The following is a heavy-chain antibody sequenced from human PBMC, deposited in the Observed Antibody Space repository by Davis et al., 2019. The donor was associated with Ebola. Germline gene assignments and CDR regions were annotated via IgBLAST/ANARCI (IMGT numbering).Heavy chain of an antibody. D-gene: IGHD1-14*01. CDR3: ARASAEVLTYYYGMDV. J-gene: IGHJ6*02. Sequence: SVKVSCKASGGTFSSYAISWVRQAPGQGLEWMGRIIPILGIANYAQKFQGRVTITADKSTSTAYMELSSLRSEDTAVYYCARASAEVLTYYYGMDVWGQGTTVTVPS. CDR1: GGTFSSYA. V-gene: IGHV1-69*04. CDR2: IIPILGIA.